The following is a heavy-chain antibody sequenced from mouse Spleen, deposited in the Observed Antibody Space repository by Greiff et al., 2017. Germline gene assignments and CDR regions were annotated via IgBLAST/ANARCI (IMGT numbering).Heavy chain of an antibody. V-gene: IGHV5-9-1*01. CDR3: ARGGTGICVY. J-gene: IGHJ3*01. Sequence: EVKLVESGGGLVKPGGSLKLSCAASGFTFSSYAMSWVRQTPEKRLEWVATISSGGSYTYYPDSVKGRFTISRDNAKNTLYLQMSSLRSEDTAMVYCARGGTGICVYWGRETLVSVSA. CDR2: ISSGGSYT. CDR1: GFTFSSYA.